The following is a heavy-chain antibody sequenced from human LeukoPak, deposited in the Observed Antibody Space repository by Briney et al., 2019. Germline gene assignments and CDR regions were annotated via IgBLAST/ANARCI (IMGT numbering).Heavy chain of an antibody. Sequence: GASVKVSCKTSGGTFSSFAINWVRHAPGQGLEWMGWINPNSGATNYAQKFQGRVTMTRDTSITTAYMELSRLRSDDTAVYYCARGGTKQPSDVFDIWGQGTMVTVSS. J-gene: IGHJ3*02. CDR1: GGTFSSFA. CDR3: ARGGTKQPSDVFDI. CDR2: INPNSGAT. D-gene: IGHD2-15*01. V-gene: IGHV1-2*02.